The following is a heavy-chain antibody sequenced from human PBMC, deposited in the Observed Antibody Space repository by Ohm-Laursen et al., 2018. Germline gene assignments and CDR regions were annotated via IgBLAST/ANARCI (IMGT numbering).Heavy chain of an antibody. CDR2: IYYSGST. J-gene: IGHJ4*01. Sequence: SQTLSLTCTVSGGSISNYYWSWVRQPPGKGLEWIGYIYYSGSTNYNPSLKSRVTISVDTSKNQFSLKLSSVTAADTAVYYCARDSHYGSGSDYWGQGTLVTVSS. CDR1: GGSISNYY. V-gene: IGHV4-59*01. D-gene: IGHD3-10*01. CDR3: ARDSHYGSGSDY.